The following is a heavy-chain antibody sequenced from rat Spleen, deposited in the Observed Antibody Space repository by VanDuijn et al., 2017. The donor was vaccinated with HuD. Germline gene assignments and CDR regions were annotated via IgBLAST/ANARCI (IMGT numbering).Heavy chain of an antibody. D-gene: IGHD1-2*01. V-gene: IGHV5-29*01. Sequence: EVQLVESGGGLVQPGRSLKLSCAASGFTFSNYGMAWVRQAPTKGLEWVATISYDGSSTYYRDSVKGRFILSRDNAESTLYLQMNSLRSEDTATYYCTTSIAATTYWGQGVMVTVSS. CDR1: GFTFSNYG. J-gene: IGHJ2*01. CDR3: TTSIAATTY. CDR2: ISYDGSST.